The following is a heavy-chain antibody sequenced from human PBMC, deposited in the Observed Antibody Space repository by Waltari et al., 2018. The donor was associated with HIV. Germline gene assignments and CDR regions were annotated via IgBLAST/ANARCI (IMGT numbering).Heavy chain of an antibody. V-gene: IGHV4-39*01. J-gene: IGHJ6*02. CDR1: GGSISSSSYY. Sequence: QLQLQESGPGLVKPSGTLSLTCPVSGGSISSSSYYWAWIRQPPGKGPEWSGSIYYSGSTDYNPSLKSRVTIAVDTSKNQFSLKLSCVTAADTAVYYCARRDGSGWDNYYYGMDVWGQGTTVTVSS. CDR3: ARRDGSGWDNYYYGMDV. CDR2: IYYSGST. D-gene: IGHD6-19*01.